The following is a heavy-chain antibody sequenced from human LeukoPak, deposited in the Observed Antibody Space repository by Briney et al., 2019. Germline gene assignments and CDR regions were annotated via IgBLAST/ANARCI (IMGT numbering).Heavy chain of an antibody. D-gene: IGHD5-12*01. Sequence: GGSLRLSCAASGFTFSSYSMNWVRQAPGKGLEWVSSISSSSSYIYYADSVKGRFTISRDNAKNSLYLQMNSLRAEGTAVYYCARDLRVATPDWWGQGTLVTVSS. CDR1: GFTFSSYS. CDR2: ISSSSSYI. J-gene: IGHJ4*02. V-gene: IGHV3-21*01. CDR3: ARDLRVATPDW.